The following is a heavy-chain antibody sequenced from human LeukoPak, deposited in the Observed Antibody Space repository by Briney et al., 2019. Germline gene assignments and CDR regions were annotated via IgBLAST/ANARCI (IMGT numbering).Heavy chain of an antibody. V-gene: IGHV4-4*07. J-gene: IGHJ5*02. Sequence: SETLSLTCTVSGGSLSSYYWSWIRQPAGKGLEWIGRIYTSGSTNYNPSLKSRVTMSVDTSKNQFSLKLSSVTAADTAVYYCARNIVVVPAAIGGYNWFDPWGQRTLVTVSS. D-gene: IGHD2-2*02. CDR3: ARNIVVVPAAIGGYNWFDP. CDR1: GGSLSSYY. CDR2: IYTSGST.